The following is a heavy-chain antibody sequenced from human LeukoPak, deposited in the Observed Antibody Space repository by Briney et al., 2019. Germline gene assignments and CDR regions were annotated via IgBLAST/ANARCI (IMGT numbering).Heavy chain of an antibody. V-gene: IGHV3-21*01. D-gene: IGHD4-17*01. CDR1: GFTFSSYS. CDR2: ISSSSSYI. J-gene: IGHJ4*02. Sequence: GGSLTLSCAASGFTFSSYSMNWVRQAPGKGLEWVSSISSSSSYIYYADSVKGRFTISRDNAKNSLYLQMNSLRAEDTAVYYCARVRATVTYSRSFDYWGQGTLVTVSS. CDR3: ARVRATVTYSRSFDY.